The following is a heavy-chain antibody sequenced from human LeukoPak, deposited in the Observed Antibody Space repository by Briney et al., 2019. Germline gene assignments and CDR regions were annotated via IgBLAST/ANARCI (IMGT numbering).Heavy chain of an antibody. CDR3: ARDRDSMDMDV. CDR1: GFTFSSYA. V-gene: IGHV3-48*01. D-gene: IGHD3-22*01. Sequence: GGSLRLSCAASGFTFSSYAMNWVRQAPGKGLEWVSYISSSSSTIYYADSVKGRFTISRDNAKNSLYLQMNSLRAEDTAVYYCARDRDSMDMDVWGKGTTVTVS. J-gene: IGHJ6*04. CDR2: ISSSSSTI.